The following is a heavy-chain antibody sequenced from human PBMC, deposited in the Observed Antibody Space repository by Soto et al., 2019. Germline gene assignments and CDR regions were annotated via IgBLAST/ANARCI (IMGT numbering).Heavy chain of an antibody. Sequence: GGSLRLSCAASGFTFSSYAMSWVRQAPGKGLEWVSAISGSGGSTYYADSVKGRFTISRDNSKNTLYLQMNSLRAEDTGGYYCAEGCRYRHGGAVGFGPWGPGTLVTVSS. CDR2: ISGSGGST. CDR1: GFTFSSYA. D-gene: IGHD3-16*01. J-gene: IGHJ5*02. CDR3: AEGCRYRHGGAVGFGP. V-gene: IGHV3-23*01.